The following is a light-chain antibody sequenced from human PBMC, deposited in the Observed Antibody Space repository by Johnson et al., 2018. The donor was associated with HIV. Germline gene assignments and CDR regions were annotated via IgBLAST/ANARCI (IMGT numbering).Light chain of an antibody. J-gene: IGLJ1*01. CDR2: ENN. Sequence: QSVLTQPPSVSAAPGQKVTISCSVSSSNIGNNYVSWYQQLPGTAPKLLIYENNKRPSGIPDRFSGSKSGTSATLGITGLQTGDEADYYCGTWDSSLSAGEVFGTGTKVTVL. CDR3: GTWDSSLSAGEV. CDR1: SSNIGNNY. V-gene: IGLV1-51*02.